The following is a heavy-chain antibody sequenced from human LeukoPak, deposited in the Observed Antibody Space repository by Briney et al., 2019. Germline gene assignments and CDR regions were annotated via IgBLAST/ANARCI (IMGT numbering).Heavy chain of an antibody. Sequence: ASVKVSCKASGYTFTTYGISWVRQAPGQGLEWMGSISAYNGDTNYAQNLQGRVTMTTDTSTSTAYMELRSLRSDDTAVYYCARKSSSGWEDAFDIWGQGTMVTVSS. J-gene: IGHJ3*02. V-gene: IGHV1-18*01. CDR3: ARKSSSGWEDAFDI. D-gene: IGHD6-19*01. CDR1: GYTFTTYG. CDR2: ISAYNGDT.